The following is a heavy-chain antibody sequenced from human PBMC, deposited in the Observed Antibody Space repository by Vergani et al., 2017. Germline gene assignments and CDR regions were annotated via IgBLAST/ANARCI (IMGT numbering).Heavy chain of an antibody. CDR2: ISWNSGSI. J-gene: IGHJ5*02. Sequence: EVQLVESGGGLVKPGGSLRLSCAASGFTFDDYAMHWVRQAPGKGLEWVSGISWNSGSIGYADSVKGRFTISRDNAKNSLYLQMNSLRAEDTALYYCAKVHCSSTSCYTNWFDPWGQGTLVTVSS. D-gene: IGHD2-2*02. V-gene: IGHV3-9*01. CDR3: AKVHCSSTSCYTNWFDP. CDR1: GFTFDDYA.